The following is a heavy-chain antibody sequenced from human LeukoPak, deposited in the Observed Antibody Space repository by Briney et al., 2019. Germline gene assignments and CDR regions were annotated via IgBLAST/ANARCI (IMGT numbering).Heavy chain of an antibody. J-gene: IGHJ6*02. Sequence: ASVTVSCKASGYTFTSYYMHWVRQAPGQGLEWMGIINPSGGSTSYAQKFQGRVAMTRDTSTSTVYMELSSLRSEDTAVYYCASETKIAAAVQLDDYYYGMDVWGQGTTVTVSS. CDR2: INPSGGST. V-gene: IGHV1-46*01. CDR1: GYTFTSYY. CDR3: ASETKIAAAVQLDDYYYGMDV. D-gene: IGHD6-13*01.